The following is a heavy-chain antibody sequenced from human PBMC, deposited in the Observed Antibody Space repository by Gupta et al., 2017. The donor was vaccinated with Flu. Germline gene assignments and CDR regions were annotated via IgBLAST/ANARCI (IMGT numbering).Heavy chain of an antibody. CDR1: GGSISSRNW. CDR2: IYHSGST. CDR3: ARRMVRGVIGGGAFDI. J-gene: IGHJ3*02. Sequence: QVQLQESGPGLVKPSGTLSLTCAVSGGSISSRNWWSWVRQPPGKGLEWIGEIYHSGSTNYNPSLKRRVTISVDKSKNQCSLKLSSVTAADTAVYDCARRMVRGVIGGGAFDIWGQGTMVTVSS. D-gene: IGHD3-10*01. V-gene: IGHV4-4*02.